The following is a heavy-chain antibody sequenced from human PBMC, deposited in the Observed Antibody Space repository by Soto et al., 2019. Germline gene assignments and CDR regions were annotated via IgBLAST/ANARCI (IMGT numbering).Heavy chain of an antibody. CDR2: ISSSSSYI. CDR1: GFTFSSYS. J-gene: IGHJ4*02. Sequence: GGSLRLSCAASGFTFSSYSMNWVRQAPGKGLEWVSSISSSSSYIYYADSVKGRFTISRDNAKNSLYLQMNSLRAEDTAVYYCARGGPSYCSGGSCYYHRSTLLFDYWGQGTLVTVSS. CDR3: ARGGPSYCSGGSCYYHRSTLLFDY. D-gene: IGHD2-15*01. V-gene: IGHV3-21*01.